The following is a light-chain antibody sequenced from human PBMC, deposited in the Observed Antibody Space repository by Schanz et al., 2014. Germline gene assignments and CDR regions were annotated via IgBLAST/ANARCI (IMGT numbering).Light chain of an antibody. V-gene: IGKV3-20*01. J-gene: IGKJ3*01. CDR1: QSVSSSY. Sequence: EIVLTQSPGTLSLSPGERATLSCRASQSVSSSYLAWYRQKPGQAPRLLIYGASSRATGIPARFSGSGSGTEFTLTISGLQSEDFAVYYCHQYINSPFTFGPGTKLDLK. CDR3: HQYINSPFT. CDR2: GAS.